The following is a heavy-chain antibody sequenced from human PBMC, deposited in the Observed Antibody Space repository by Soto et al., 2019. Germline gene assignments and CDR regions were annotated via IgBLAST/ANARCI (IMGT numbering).Heavy chain of an antibody. CDR1: GYSFTTYW. CDR3: ARHEATYYNFYGMDV. V-gene: IGHV5-51*01. J-gene: IGHJ6*02. CDR2: FHPGESDT. Sequence: GESLKISCESHGYSFTTYWITWVRQKPGKGLEWVGSFHPGESDTRYSPSFQGQVTISADRSLATAYLQWSSLQAADTAIYYCARHEATYYNFYGMDVWGQGTTVSVSS.